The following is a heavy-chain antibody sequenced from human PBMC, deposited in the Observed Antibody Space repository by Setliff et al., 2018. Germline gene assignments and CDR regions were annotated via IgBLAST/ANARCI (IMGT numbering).Heavy chain of an antibody. CDR2: IQKRGSTTT. CDR1: GDSMYGYY. CDR3: ARDQFSSGWYGPPESYFDC. Sequence: KASETLSLTCNVSGDSMYGYYWSWIRQPPGKGLEWIGYIQKRGSTTTKYNPSLGSRISMSIDTSKNQFSLQLSSVSDGDTAVYYCARDQFSSGWYGPPESYFDCWGQGIQVTVSS. V-gene: IGHV4-59*01. D-gene: IGHD6-19*01. J-gene: IGHJ4*02.